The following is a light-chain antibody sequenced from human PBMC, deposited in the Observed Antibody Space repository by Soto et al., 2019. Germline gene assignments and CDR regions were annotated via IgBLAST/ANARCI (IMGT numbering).Light chain of an antibody. CDR1: SSDVTGYNY. CDR3: ASCTSSSIYV. J-gene: IGLJ1*01. CDR2: EVR. V-gene: IGLV2-14*01. Sequence: QSVLTQPAYVSGSPGQSITISCTGTSSDVTGYNYVYWYQQHPGKAPKLIIFEVRNRPSGISNRFSGSKSANTAFLTISGLQAEDEADYYCASCTSSSIYVFGTGTKVTVL.